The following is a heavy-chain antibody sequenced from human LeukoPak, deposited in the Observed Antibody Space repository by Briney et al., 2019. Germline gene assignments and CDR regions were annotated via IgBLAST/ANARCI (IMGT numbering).Heavy chain of an antibody. CDR2: IYYSGST. D-gene: IGHD5-12*01. J-gene: IGHJ4*02. V-gene: IGHV4-59*12. CDR1: GGSISSYY. Sequence: SETLSLTCTVSGGSISSYYWSWIRQPPGKGLEWIGYIYYSGSTYYNPSLKSQVTISVDTSKNQFSLKLSSVTAADTAVYYCAREEVATTHFDYWGQGTLVTVSS. CDR3: AREEVATTHFDY.